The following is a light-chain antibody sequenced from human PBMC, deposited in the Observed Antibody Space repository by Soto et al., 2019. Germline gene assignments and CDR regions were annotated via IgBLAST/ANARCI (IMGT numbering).Light chain of an antibody. Sequence: EIVMTQSPATLSVSPRERATLSCRASQSVSSNLDWYQQKPGQAPRLLIYGASTRATGIPARFSGSGSGTEFTLTISSLQSEDFAVYYCQQYNNWPPPITFGQGTRRRL. V-gene: IGKV3-15*01. CDR3: QQYNNWPPPIT. CDR1: QSVSSN. CDR2: GAS. J-gene: IGKJ5*01.